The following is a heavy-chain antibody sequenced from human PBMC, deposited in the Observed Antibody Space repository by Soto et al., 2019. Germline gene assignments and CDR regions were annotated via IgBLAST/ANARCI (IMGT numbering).Heavy chain of an antibody. CDR2: IIPIFGTA. CDR1: GGTFSSYA. CDR3: ASGLVSANGVDY. J-gene: IGHJ4*02. V-gene: IGHV1-69*12. D-gene: IGHD6-19*01. Sequence: QVQLVQSGAEVKKPGSSVKVSCKASGGTFSSYAISWVRQAPGQGLEWMGGIIPIFGTANYAQKFQGRVTSTGDESTSTAYMELSSLRSEDTAVYSCASGLVSANGVDYWGQGTLVTVSS.